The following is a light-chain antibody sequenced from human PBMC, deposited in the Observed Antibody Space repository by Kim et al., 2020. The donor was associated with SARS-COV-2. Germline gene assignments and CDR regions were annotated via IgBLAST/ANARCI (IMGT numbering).Light chain of an antibody. CDR2: DAT. V-gene: IGKV1-33*01. CDR1: QDITNH. J-gene: IGKJ5*01. CDR3: QHFYLPIT. Sequence: DIQMTQSPSSLSASVGDTVTITCQASQDITNHLNWYQQKPGKAPKLLIYDATDLEIGVPARFSGSGSGTDFTFTIRSLQPDDIATYYCQHFYLPITLGQGARRGIK.